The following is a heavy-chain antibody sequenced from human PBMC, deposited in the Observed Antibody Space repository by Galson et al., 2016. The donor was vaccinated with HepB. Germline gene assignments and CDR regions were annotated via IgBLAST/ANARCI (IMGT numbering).Heavy chain of an antibody. D-gene: IGHD2/OR15-2a*01. Sequence: SLRLSCAASGFTLSNNAMNWVRQAPGKGLDWVSIITGSGGKTYYAASVQGRFTISRDNAKNSLDLHMDSLRAEDTAVYYCARENSPWAWRAFDIWGQGTVVTVSS. J-gene: IGHJ3*02. CDR1: GFTLSNNA. V-gene: IGHV3-23*01. CDR3: ARENSPWAWRAFDI. CDR2: ITGSGGKT.